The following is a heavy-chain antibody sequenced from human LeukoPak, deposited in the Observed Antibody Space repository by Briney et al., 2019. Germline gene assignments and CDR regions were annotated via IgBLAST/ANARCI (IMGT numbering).Heavy chain of an antibody. V-gene: IGHV3-23*01. CDR3: ARDLAWGAFDY. CDR2: ISGSGGST. CDR1: GFTFSSYA. Sequence: GGSLRLSCAASGFTFSSYAMNWVRQAPGKGLEWVSSISGSGGSTSYADSVKGRFTVSRDNSKNTLYLQIDSLRAEDMAVYYCARDLAWGAFDYWGQGTLVTVSS. D-gene: IGHD7-27*01. J-gene: IGHJ4*02.